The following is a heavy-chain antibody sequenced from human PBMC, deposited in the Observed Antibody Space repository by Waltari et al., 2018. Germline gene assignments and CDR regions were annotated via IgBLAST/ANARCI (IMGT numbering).Heavy chain of an antibody. D-gene: IGHD6-25*01. CDR3: ANLGIPSAGAHFDY. J-gene: IGHJ4*02. Sequence: QLQLQESGPGLVKPSETLSLTCTVSGGSISSSSYYWGWIRQPPGKGLEWIGSIYYSGSTAYNPSLKSRVTISVDTSKNQFSLKLSSVTAADTAVYYCANLGIPSAGAHFDYWGQGTLVTVSS. CDR1: GGSISSSSYY. V-gene: IGHV4-39*01. CDR2: IYYSGST.